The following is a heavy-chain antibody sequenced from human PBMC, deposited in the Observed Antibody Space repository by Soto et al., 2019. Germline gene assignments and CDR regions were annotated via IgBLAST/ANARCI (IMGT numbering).Heavy chain of an antibody. D-gene: IGHD4-17*01. CDR2: IYYSGST. J-gene: IGHJ3*02. CDR1: GGSISSYY. Sequence: SETLSVTCTVSGGSISSYYWSWIRQPPGKGLEWIGYIYYSGSTNYNPSLKSRVTISVDTSKNQFSLKLSSVTAADTAVYYCARLYGLDAFDIWGQGTMVTVSS. CDR3: ARLYGLDAFDI. V-gene: IGHV4-59*01.